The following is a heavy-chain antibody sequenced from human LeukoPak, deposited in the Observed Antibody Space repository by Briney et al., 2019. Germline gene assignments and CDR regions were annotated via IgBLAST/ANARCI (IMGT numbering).Heavy chain of an antibody. CDR2: IIPILGIA. CDR1: GGTFSSYA. CDR3: ASHSGYCSGGSCYPGHWFDP. V-gene: IGHV1-69*04. D-gene: IGHD2-15*01. Sequence: GSSVKVSCKASGGTFSSYAISWVRQAPGQGLEWMGRIIPILGIANYAQKFQGRVTITADKSTSTAYMELSSLRSEDTAVYYCASHSGYCSGGSCYPGHWFDPWXXXTLVTVSS. J-gene: IGHJ5*02.